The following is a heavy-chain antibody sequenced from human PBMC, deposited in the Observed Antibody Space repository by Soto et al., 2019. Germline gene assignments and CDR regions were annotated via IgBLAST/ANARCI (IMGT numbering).Heavy chain of an antibody. Sequence: LRLSCTVSGFAFNNYGINWVRQAPGKGLEWVSSISKSDYTYYSDSVKGRFTISRDNAKNSVSLQMNTLRVEDTAVYYCAREDSIIIPAVSDFWGQGTLVTVSS. CDR1: GFAFNNYG. CDR2: ISKSDYT. J-gene: IGHJ4*02. CDR3: AREDSIIIPAVSDF. V-gene: IGHV3-21*01. D-gene: IGHD2-2*01.